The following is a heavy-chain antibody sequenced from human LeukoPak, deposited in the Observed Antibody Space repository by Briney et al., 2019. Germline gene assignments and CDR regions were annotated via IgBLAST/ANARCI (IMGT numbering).Heavy chain of an antibody. J-gene: IGHJ4*02. Sequence: LGGSLRLSCAASGFTFSSYWMHWVRQAPGKGLVWVSRINTDGGSTTYADSVKGRFTISRDNAKNTLYLQMNSLRAEDTAVYYCGRGFSIVPAGIPDYWGLGTLVTVSS. CDR1: GFTFSSYW. D-gene: IGHD2-2*02. CDR3: GRGFSIVPAGIPDY. V-gene: IGHV3-74*01. CDR2: INTDGGST.